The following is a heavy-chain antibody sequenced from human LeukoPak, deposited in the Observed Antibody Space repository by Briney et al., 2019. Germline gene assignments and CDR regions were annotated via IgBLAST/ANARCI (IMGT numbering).Heavy chain of an antibody. CDR2: ISGSGGAGT. Sequence: GGSLRLSCAGSGFTFSSYAMSWVRQAPGKGLEWVSTISGSGGAGTYYAGSVKGRFTVSRDNSRNTLYLPMNSLRAEDTAVYYCVKDRGGSPFYGMDVWGQGTTVTVSS. D-gene: IGHD1-26*01. J-gene: IGHJ6*02. V-gene: IGHV3-23*01. CDR3: VKDRGGSPFYGMDV. CDR1: GFTFSSYA.